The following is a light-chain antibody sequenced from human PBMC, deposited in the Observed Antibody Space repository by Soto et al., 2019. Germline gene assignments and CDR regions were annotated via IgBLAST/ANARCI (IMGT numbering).Light chain of an antibody. V-gene: IGKV3D-20*02. Sequence: ELVLTQSPGTLSLSPGESATLSCRASQSVSNNYLAWYQQKTGQAPRLLFYEESNRATGIPDRFSGSGSGTDLNLTITSLEPEDFAAYYCQQRINWPPTFGQGTKVDIK. J-gene: IGKJ1*01. CDR1: QSVSNNY. CDR3: QQRINWPPT. CDR2: EES.